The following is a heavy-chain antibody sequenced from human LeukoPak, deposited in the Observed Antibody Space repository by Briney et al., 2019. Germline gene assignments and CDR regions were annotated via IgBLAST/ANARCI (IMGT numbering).Heavy chain of an antibody. D-gene: IGHD3-10*01. J-gene: IGHJ4*02. Sequence: SETLSLTCTVSGGSISSYYWSWIRQPAGKGLEWIGRIYTSGSTNYNPSLKSRVTISVDTSKNQFSLKLSSVTAADTAVYYCATFPHTMVRGSSLDYWGQGTLVTVSS. CDR2: IYTSGST. V-gene: IGHV4-4*07. CDR3: ATFPHTMVRGSSLDY. CDR1: GGSISSYY.